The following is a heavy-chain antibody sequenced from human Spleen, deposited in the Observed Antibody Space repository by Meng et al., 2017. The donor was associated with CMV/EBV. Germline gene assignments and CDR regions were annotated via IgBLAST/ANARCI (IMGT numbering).Heavy chain of an antibody. D-gene: IGHD1-14*01. CDR2: IKQDGSEK. CDR3: ARSSRIDY. J-gene: IGHJ4*02. CDR1: GFTFSSNW. Sequence: GESLKISCAASGFTFSSNWMSWVRQAPGKGLEWVANIKQDGSEKHYVDSVKGRFIISRDNAKNSLYLQMNSLRAEDTAVYYCARSSRIDYWGQGTLVTVSS. V-gene: IGHV3-7*01.